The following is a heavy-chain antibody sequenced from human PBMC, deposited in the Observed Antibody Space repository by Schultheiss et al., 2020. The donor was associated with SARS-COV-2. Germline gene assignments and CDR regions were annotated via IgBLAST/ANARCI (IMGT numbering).Heavy chain of an antibody. V-gene: IGHV3-49*04. Sequence: GGSLRLSCAASGFTFSDYTMNWVRQAPGKGLEWVGFIRSKAYGGTTEYAASVKGRFTISRDDSKTIAYLQMNSLKTEDTAVYYCTREYSSSWSHFDYWGQGTLVTVSS. D-gene: IGHD6-13*01. CDR2: IRSKAYGGTT. CDR1: GFTFSDYT. CDR3: TREYSSSWSHFDY. J-gene: IGHJ4*02.